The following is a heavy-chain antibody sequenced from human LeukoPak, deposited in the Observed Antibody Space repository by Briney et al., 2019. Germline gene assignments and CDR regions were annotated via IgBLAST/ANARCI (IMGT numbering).Heavy chain of an antibody. J-gene: IGHJ4*02. Sequence: PSETLSLTCTVSGGSISSGDYYWSWIRQPPGKGLEWIGYIYSSGSTTYNPSLRSRISISADTSKNQFSLKLSSVTAADTAVYYCARDSGAAAGIDYWGQGTLVTVSS. CDR2: IYSSGST. V-gene: IGHV4-30-4*01. D-gene: IGHD6-13*01. CDR3: ARDSGAAAGIDY. CDR1: GGSISSGDYY.